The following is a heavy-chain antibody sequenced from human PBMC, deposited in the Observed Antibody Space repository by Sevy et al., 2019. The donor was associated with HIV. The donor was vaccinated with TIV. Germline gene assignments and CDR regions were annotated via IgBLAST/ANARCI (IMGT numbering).Heavy chain of an antibody. V-gene: IGHV4-39*01. Sequence: SETLSLTCTVSGGSISSSSYYWGWIRQPPGKGLEWIGSIYYSGSTYYNPSLKSRVTISVDTSKNQFSLKLSSVTAADTAVYYCATQDLGPNWFDPWGQGTLVTVSS. CDR2: IYYSGST. J-gene: IGHJ5*02. D-gene: IGHD2-15*01. CDR3: ATQDLGPNWFDP. CDR1: GGSISSSSYY.